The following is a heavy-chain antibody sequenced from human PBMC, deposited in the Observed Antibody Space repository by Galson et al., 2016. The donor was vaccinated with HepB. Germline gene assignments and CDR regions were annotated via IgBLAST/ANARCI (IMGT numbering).Heavy chain of an antibody. CDR2: ISPYNGNT. V-gene: IGHV1-18*01. J-gene: IGHJ5*02. CDR1: GYTFSGHG. Sequence: SVKVSCKASGYTFSGHGIAWVRQAPGQGLEWMGYISPYNGNTDYAQNFQGRITMTTDASTSTAYMEVRSLKSDDTAVYYCARSGIIRVNWFDPWGRGTLVIVSS. CDR3: ARSGIIRVNWFDP. D-gene: IGHD3-10*01.